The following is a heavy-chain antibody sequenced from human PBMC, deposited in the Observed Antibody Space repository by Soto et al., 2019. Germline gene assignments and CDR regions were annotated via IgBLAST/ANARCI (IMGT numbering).Heavy chain of an antibody. V-gene: IGHV3-23*01. CDR3: AKDRPNTHNSGWSLSDY. Sequence: EVQLLESGGGLVQPGGSLRLSCEASGFTFSNYAMSWVRQAPGKGLEWVSYISGSGGTTYYADSVKGRFTISRDNSKNTLYLQMNSLRAEDTAVYYCAKDRPNTHNSGWSLSDYWGQGTLVTVSS. D-gene: IGHD6-19*01. J-gene: IGHJ4*02. CDR1: GFTFSNYA. CDR2: ISGSGGTT.